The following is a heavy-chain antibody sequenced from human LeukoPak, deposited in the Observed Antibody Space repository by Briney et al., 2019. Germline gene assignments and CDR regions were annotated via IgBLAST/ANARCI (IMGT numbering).Heavy chain of an antibody. D-gene: IGHD4-11*01. CDR2: ISSNGGST. CDR3: ARDDGSNGLNAFDV. CDR1: GFTFSSYA. Sequence: GGSLRLSCAASGFTFSSYAMHWVRQAPGKGLEYVSVISSNGGSTYYANSVKGRFTISRDNSKNTLYLQMGSLRAEDMAVYYCARDDGSNGLNAFDVWGQGTMVTVSS. V-gene: IGHV3-64*01. J-gene: IGHJ3*01.